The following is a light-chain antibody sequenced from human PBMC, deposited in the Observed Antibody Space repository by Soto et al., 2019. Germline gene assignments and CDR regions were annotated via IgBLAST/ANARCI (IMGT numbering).Light chain of an antibody. Sequence: DIQMTQSPSTLSASIGDRVTITCRASQTINNWLAWYQQKPGKAPKLLIYDVSTLGSGVPSRFSGSGSGTDFTLTISGLQPDDSATYFCQQYNTFWTFAQGTKVDIK. CDR1: QTINNW. CDR2: DVS. J-gene: IGKJ1*01. V-gene: IGKV1-5*01. CDR3: QQYNTFWT.